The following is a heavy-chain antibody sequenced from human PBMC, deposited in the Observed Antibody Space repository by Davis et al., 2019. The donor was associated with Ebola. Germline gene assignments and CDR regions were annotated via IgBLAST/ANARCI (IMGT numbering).Heavy chain of an antibody. CDR1: GFTFSNAW. CDR2: IKSKTDGGTP. Sequence: PGGSLRLSCAASGFTFSNAWMNWVRQAPGKGLEWVGRIKSKTDGGTPDYAAPVKGRFTISRDDSKNTLYLQMNSLKTEDTAVYYCTTDTSSIVVVPAAIRWDYYYYGMDVWGQGTTVTVSS. CDR3: TTDTSSIVVVPAAIRWDYYYYGMDV. J-gene: IGHJ6*02. D-gene: IGHD2-2*01. V-gene: IGHV3-15*07.